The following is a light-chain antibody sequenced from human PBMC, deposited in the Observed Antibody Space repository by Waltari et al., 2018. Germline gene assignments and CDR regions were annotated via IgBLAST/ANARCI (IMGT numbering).Light chain of an antibody. CDR1: QTISFY. CDR3: QQSYSMPYT. Sequence: DIQMTQSPSSLSASVGDRVTITCRASQTISFYLNWYQHKPGKAPELLIQAASSLQSGVPSRFSGSGSGTDFTLTISSLQLEDFATFYCQQSYSMPYTFGQGTKLEIK. V-gene: IGKV1-39*01. CDR2: AAS. J-gene: IGKJ2*01.